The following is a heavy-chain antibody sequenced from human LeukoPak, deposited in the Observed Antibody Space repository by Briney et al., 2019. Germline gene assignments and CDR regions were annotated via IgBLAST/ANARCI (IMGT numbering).Heavy chain of an antibody. V-gene: IGHV4-34*01. Sequence: SETLSLTCAVYGGSFSGYYWSWIRQPPGKGLEWIGEINHSGSTNYNPSLKSRVTISVDTSKNQFSLKLSSVTAADTAVYYCAGIYYDFWSGYSLNYYYYGMDVWGQGTTVTVSS. CDR2: INHSGST. D-gene: IGHD3-3*01. CDR1: GGSFSGYY. J-gene: IGHJ6*02. CDR3: AGIYYDFWSGYSLNYYYYGMDV.